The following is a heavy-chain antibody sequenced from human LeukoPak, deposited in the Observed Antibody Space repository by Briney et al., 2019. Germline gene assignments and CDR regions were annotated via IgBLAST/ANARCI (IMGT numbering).Heavy chain of an antibody. Sequence: TGGSLRLSCAAPGFTFSSYGMHWVRQAPGKGLEWVAVISYDGSNKYYADSVKGRSTISRDNSKNTLYLQMNSLRAEDTAVYYCAKGRGSSGWEFDYWGQGTLVTVSS. V-gene: IGHV3-30*18. CDR2: ISYDGSNK. CDR1: GFTFSSYG. CDR3: AKGRGSSGWEFDY. D-gene: IGHD6-19*01. J-gene: IGHJ4*02.